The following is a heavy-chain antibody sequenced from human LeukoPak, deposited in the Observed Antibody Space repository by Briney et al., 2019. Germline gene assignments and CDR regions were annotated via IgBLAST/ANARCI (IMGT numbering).Heavy chain of an antibody. CDR2: ISGSGGST. Sequence: GGSLRLSCAASGFTFSSYAMSWVRQAPGKGLEWVSAISGSGGSTYYADSVKGRFTISRDNSKNTLYLQMNSLRAEDTAVYYCARESESDTVAKGAFDIWGQGTMVTVSS. J-gene: IGHJ3*02. CDR3: ARESESDTVAKGAFDI. D-gene: IGHD4-23*01. V-gene: IGHV3-23*01. CDR1: GFTFSSYA.